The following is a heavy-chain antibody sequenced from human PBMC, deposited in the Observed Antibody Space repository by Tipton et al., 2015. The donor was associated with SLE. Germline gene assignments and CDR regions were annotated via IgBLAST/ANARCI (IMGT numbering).Heavy chain of an antibody. Sequence: TLSLTCTVSGGSISGYYWSWIRQPAGKGLEWIGRVYSSGSTIHNPSIKSRITLSLDTSKNQFSLRVNSVTAADTAVYYCAWGGGSYYDYWGQGTLVTVSS. CDR2: VYSSGST. J-gene: IGHJ4*02. CDR3: AWGGGSYYDY. D-gene: IGHD1-26*01. V-gene: IGHV4-4*07. CDR1: GGSISGYY.